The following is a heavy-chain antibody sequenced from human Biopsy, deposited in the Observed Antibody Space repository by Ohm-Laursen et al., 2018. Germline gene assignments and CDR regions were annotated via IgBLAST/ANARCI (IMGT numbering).Heavy chain of an antibody. CDR2: ISWNSDDI. J-gene: IGHJ6*02. V-gene: IGHV3-9*01. CDR1: GFTFDDYA. CDR3: AKDLGLNYSDRFLFYYGMDV. D-gene: IGHD4-17*01. Sequence: RSLRLSCAASGFTFDDYAMHWVRQVPGKGLEWVSGISWNSDDIGYADSVKGRFTISRDNARNALHLQMNSLRTEDTALYYCAKDLGLNYSDRFLFYYGMDVWGRGTTVTASS.